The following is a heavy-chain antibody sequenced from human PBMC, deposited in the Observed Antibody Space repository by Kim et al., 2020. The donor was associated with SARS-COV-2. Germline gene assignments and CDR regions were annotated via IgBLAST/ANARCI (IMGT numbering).Heavy chain of an antibody. CDR2: ISKTSHYI. Sequence: GGSLRLSCVVSGFSFSNYSVTWVRHTPGKGLEWVSSISKTSHYIYYADSVKGRFTISRDNAMNSLYLQMNSLRAADTAVYYCARDEALSGTSIAYWGQGT. D-gene: IGHD1-1*01. CDR1: GFSFSNYS. CDR3: ARDEALSGTSIAY. J-gene: IGHJ4*02. V-gene: IGHV3-21*01.